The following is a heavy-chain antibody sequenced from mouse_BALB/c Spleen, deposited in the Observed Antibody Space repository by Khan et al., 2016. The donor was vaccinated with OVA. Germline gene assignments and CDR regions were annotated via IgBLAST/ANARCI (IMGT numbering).Heavy chain of an antibody. CDR2: IDPFNGGA. CDR3: ARHGSTSWFAY. J-gene: IGHJ3*01. CDR1: GYSFSTYY. Sequence: QLVQSGPELMKPGASVKISCKASGYSFSTYYIHWVTRSHGKILEWIGYIDPFNGGATYNQKFKGKATLTADKSSSTAYMHLTSLTFEDSAVYYCARHGSTSWFAYWGQGTLVTVS. D-gene: IGHD1-1*01. V-gene: IGHV1S135*01.